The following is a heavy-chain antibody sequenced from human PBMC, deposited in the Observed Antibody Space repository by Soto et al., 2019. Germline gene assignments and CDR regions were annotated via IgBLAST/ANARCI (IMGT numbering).Heavy chain of an antibody. CDR3: SWNCSGARCDSAVSLGRYSHYNADV. CDR2: ISWADDK. J-gene: IGHJ6*04. CDR1: GSSLSTSGVG. D-gene: IGHD2-15*01. V-gene: IGHV2-5*02. Sequence: QITLKESGPTLVKPTQTLTLTCTLSGSSLSTSGVGVGWIRHSPGRALEWLALISWADDKRYSPSLKNRLTTTRDTSKNQVVLTMTNIDTVDTGTSSCSWNCSGARCDSAVSLGRYSHYNADVWGRGNAVTVYS.